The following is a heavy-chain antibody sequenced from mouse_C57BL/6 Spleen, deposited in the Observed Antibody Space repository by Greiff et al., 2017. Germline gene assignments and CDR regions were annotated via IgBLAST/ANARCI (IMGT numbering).Heavy chain of an antibody. D-gene: IGHD1-1*01. J-gene: IGHJ3*01. Sequence: EVKLVESGGGLVKPGGSLKLSCAASGFTFSSYAMSWVRQTPEKRLEWVATISDGGSYTYYPDNVKGRFTISRDNAKNNLYLQMSRLKSEDTARYYCAVECYCSSYPFAYWGQGTLVTVSA. CDR2: ISDGGSYT. CDR3: AVECYCSSYPFAY. V-gene: IGHV5-4*03. CDR1: GFTFSSYA.